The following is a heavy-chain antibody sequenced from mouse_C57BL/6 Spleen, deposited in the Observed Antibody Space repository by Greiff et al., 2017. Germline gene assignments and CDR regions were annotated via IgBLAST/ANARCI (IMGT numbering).Heavy chain of an antibody. V-gene: IGHV1-55*01. D-gene: IGHD1-1*01. Sequence: QVQLQQPGAELVKPGASVKMSCKASGYTFTSYWITWVKQRPGQGLEWIGDIYPGSGSTNYNEKFKSKATLTVDTSSSTAYMQLSSLTSEDSAVYYCARRGEKNLVEAYWGQGTLVTVSA. CDR3: ARRGEKNLVEAY. J-gene: IGHJ3*01. CDR1: GYTFTSYW. CDR2: IYPGSGST.